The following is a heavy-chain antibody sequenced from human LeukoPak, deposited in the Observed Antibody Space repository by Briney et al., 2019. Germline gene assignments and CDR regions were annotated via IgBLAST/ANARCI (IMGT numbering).Heavy chain of an antibody. J-gene: IGHJ3*02. V-gene: IGHV3-23*01. CDR1: GFTFSSYA. Sequence: GGSLRLSCAASGFTFSSYAMSWVRQAPGKGLEWVSAISGSGGSTYYADSVKGRFTISRDNSKNTLYLQMNSLRVEDTAVYYCAKSSSWELDAFDIWGQGTMVTVSS. CDR2: ISGSGGST. D-gene: IGHD6-13*01. CDR3: AKSSSWELDAFDI.